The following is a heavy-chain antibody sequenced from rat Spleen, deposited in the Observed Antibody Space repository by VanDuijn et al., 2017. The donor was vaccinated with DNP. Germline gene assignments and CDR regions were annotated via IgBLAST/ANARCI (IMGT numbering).Heavy chain of an antibody. D-gene: IGHD1-2*01. CDR2: ITNTGGSI. CDR3: ARSHYSNYNYYVMDA. J-gene: IGHJ4*01. CDR1: GFTFNNYW. V-gene: IGHV5-31*01. Sequence: EVQLVESGGGLVQPGRSLKLSCVGSGFTFNNYWMSWIRQAPGKGLEWVASITNTGGSIYYADSVKGRFTISRDNSQNTLYLQMNSLRSEDTATYYCARSHYSNYNYYVMDAWGQGASVTVSS.